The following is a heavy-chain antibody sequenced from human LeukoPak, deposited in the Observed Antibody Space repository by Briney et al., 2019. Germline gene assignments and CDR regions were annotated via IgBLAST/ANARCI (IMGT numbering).Heavy chain of an antibody. D-gene: IGHD3-22*01. Sequence: GGSLRLSCTASGFTFGDYAMNWFRQAPGKGLERVGFIRSKAYGGTTEYAASVKGRFTISRDDSKSIAYLQMNSLKNEDTAVYYCTRDLPYYYDSSGYSGYWGQGTLVTVSS. J-gene: IGHJ4*02. CDR2: IRSKAYGGTT. CDR3: TRDLPYYYDSSGYSGY. V-gene: IGHV3-49*03. CDR1: GFTFGDYA.